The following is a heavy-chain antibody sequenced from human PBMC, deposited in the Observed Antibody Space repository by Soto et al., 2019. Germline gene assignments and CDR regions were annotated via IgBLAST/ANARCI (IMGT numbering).Heavy chain of an antibody. CDR3: ARVSSLSGGYSYGPTQYYYYGMDV. CDR1: GYTFTSYG. Sequence: ASVKVSCKASGYTFTSYGISWVRQAPGQGLEWMGWISAYNGNTNYAQKLQSRVTMTTDTSTSTAYMELRSLSSDDTPVYYCARVSSLSGGYSYGPTQYYYYGMDVWGQGTTVTVSS. CDR2: ISAYNGNT. V-gene: IGHV1-18*01. D-gene: IGHD5-18*01. J-gene: IGHJ6*02.